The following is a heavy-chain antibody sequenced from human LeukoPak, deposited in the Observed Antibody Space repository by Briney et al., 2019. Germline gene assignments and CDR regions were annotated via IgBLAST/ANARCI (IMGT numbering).Heavy chain of an antibody. CDR2: ISYDGSNK. Sequence: GGSLRLSCAASGFTFSSYAMHWVRQAPGKGLEWVAVISYDGSNKYYADSVKGRFTISRDNSKNTLYLQMNSPRAEDTAVYYCARALAGNPPDYWGQGTLVTVSS. CDR1: GFTFSSYA. CDR3: ARALAGNPPDY. V-gene: IGHV3-30*04. D-gene: IGHD1-14*01. J-gene: IGHJ4*02.